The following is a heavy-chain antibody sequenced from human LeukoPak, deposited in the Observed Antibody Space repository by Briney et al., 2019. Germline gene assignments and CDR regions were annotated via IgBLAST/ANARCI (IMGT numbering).Heavy chain of an antibody. CDR3: ATARDRNSVYSSLDY. J-gene: IGHJ4*02. CDR1: GYTFTGYY. V-gene: IGHV1-2*02. Sequence: ASVKVSCKASGYTFTGYYIHWVRQAPGQGLKGMGWINPNSGGTNYAQNFQGTGTITSGTSISTAYMELTRLRSDETAVYYCATARDRNSVYSSLDYWGQGPLVTVSS. D-gene: IGHD5/OR15-5a*01. CDR2: INPNSGGT.